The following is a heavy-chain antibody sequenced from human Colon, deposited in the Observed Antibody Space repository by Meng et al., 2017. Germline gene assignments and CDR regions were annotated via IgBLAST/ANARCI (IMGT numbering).Heavy chain of an antibody. CDR1: GFTFSSYG. J-gene: IGHJ4*02. D-gene: IGHD3-10*01. CDR2: IWYDGSNK. CDR3: ARASYMVRGVIGY. Sequence: GESLKISCAASGFTFSSYGVHWVRQAPGKGLEWGAVIWYDGSNKYYADSVKGRFTISRDNSKNTLYLQMNSLRAEDTAVYYCARASYMVRGVIGYWGQGTLVTVSS. V-gene: IGHV3-33*01.